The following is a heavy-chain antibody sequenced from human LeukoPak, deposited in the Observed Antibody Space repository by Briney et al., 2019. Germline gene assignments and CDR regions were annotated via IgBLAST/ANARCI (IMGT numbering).Heavy chain of an antibody. CDR2: ISWNSGSI. D-gene: IGHD3-3*01. Sequence: GRSLRLSCAASGFTFDDYAMHWVRQAPGKGLEWVSGISWNSGSIGYADSVKGRFTISRDNAKNSQYLQMNSLRAEDTGVYYCAKDHYWSIDYWGRGTLVTVSS. CDR3: AKDHYWSIDY. CDR1: GFTFDDYA. V-gene: IGHV3-9*01. J-gene: IGHJ4*02.